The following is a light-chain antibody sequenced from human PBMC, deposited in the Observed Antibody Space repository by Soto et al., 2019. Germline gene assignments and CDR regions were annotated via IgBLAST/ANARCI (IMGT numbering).Light chain of an antibody. Sequence: DIQMTQSPSILSASVGDRVTITCRASQSISSWLAWYQQKPGKAPKLLIYKASSLESGVPSRFSGSGSGTDFTFTIRSLQPEDFATYYCQQYDNLPLIFGQGTRLEIK. CDR3: QQYDNLPLI. CDR2: KAS. V-gene: IGKV1-5*03. CDR1: QSISSW. J-gene: IGKJ5*01.